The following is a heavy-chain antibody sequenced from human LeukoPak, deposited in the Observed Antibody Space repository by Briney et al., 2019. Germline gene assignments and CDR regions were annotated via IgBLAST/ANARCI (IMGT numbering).Heavy chain of an antibody. CDR2: IKTDGSIT. Sequence: PGGSLRLPCAASGFSFSVYWMHWVRQAPGKGPVWVSRIKTDGSITNYADFVKGRFTISRDNSKNTLYLQMNSLRADDTAVYYCVRYDYGDYSAFDIWGQGTMVTVSS. CDR3: VRYDYGDYSAFDI. J-gene: IGHJ3*02. V-gene: IGHV3-74*01. CDR1: GFSFSVYW. D-gene: IGHD4-17*01.